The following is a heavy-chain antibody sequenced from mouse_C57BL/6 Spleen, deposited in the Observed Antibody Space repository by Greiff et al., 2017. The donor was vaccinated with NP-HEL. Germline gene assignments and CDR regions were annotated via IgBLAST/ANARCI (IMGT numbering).Heavy chain of an antibody. CDR1: GFTFSSYA. CDR3: ARDHLLGPGGFAY. D-gene: IGHD4-1*01. J-gene: IGHJ3*01. Sequence: EVQRVESGGGLVKPGGSLKLSCAASGFTFSSYAMSWVRQTPEKRLEWVATISDGGSYTYYPDNVKGRFTISRDNAKNNLYLQMSHLKSEDTAMYYGARDHLLGPGGFAYWGQGTLVTVSA. V-gene: IGHV5-4*01. CDR2: ISDGGSYT.